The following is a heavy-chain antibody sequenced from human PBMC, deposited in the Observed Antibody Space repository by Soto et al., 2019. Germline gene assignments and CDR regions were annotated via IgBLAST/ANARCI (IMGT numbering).Heavy chain of an antibody. CDR2: ISAYNGNT. CDR1: GYTFTSYG. Sequence: ASVKVSCKASGYTFTSYGISWVRQAPGQGLEWMGWISAYNGNTNYAQKLQGRVTMTTDTSTSTVYMELSSLRSEDTAVYYCARVDRLGNWFDPWGQGTLVTAPQ. J-gene: IGHJ5*02. CDR3: ARVDRLGNWFDP. D-gene: IGHD2-2*03. V-gene: IGHV1-18*01.